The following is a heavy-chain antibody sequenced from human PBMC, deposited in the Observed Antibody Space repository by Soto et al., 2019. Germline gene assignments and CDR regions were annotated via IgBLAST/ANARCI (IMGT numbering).Heavy chain of an antibody. CDR3: VREFVRDFHNWFDL. D-gene: IGHD2-21*02. CDR2: ISSGGSTM. J-gene: IGHJ5*02. Sequence: PGGSLRLSCAASGFTFSNFEMNWVRQAPGKGLEWVSYISSGGSTMYYADSVKGRFTISRDNAKNSLYLDMNSLRAEDTAVYYCVREFVRDFHNWFDLWGQGTLVTVSS. CDR1: GFTFSNFE. V-gene: IGHV3-48*03.